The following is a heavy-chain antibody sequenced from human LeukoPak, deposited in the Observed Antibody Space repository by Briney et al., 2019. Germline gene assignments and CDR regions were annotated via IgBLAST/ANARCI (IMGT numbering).Heavy chain of an antibody. CDR2: INHSGST. D-gene: IGHD3-22*01. CDR3: ARHKRYYYDSSGYPNDAFDI. V-gene: IGHV4-39*01. CDR1: GGSISSSSYY. Sequence: SETLSLTCTVSGGSISSSSYYWSWIRQPPGKGLEWIGEINHSGSTNYNPSLKSRVTISVDTSKNQFSLKLSSVTAADTAVYYCARHKRYYYDSSGYPNDAFDIWGQGTMVTVSS. J-gene: IGHJ3*02.